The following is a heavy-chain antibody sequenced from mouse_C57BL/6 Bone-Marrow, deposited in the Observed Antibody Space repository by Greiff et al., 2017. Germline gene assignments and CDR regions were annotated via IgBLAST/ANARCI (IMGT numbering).Heavy chain of an antibody. CDR1: GYTFTSYG. D-gene: IGHD1-1*01. CDR3: ARLTVVATDWYFDV. J-gene: IGHJ1*03. Sequence: VQLQQSGAELARPGASVKLSCKASGYTFTSYGISWVKQRTGQGLEWIGEIYPRSGNTYYNEKFKGKATLTADKSSSTAYMELRSLTSEDSAVYFCARLTVVATDWYFDVWGTGTTVTGSS. CDR2: IYPRSGNT. V-gene: IGHV1-81*01.